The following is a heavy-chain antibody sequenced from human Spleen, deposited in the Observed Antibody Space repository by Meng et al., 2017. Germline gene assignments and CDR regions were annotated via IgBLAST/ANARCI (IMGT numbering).Heavy chain of an antibody. CDR3: ARDRYSGYDFGFDY. D-gene: IGHD5-12*01. Sequence: GESLKISCAASGFTFSGHWMHWVRQAPGKGLVWVSRINTDGSTTTYADSVKGRFTISRDNSKNTLYLQMNSLRAEDTAVYYCARDRYSGYDFGFDYWGQGTLVTVSS. V-gene: IGHV3-74*01. CDR1: GFTFSGHW. CDR2: INTDGSTT. J-gene: IGHJ4*02.